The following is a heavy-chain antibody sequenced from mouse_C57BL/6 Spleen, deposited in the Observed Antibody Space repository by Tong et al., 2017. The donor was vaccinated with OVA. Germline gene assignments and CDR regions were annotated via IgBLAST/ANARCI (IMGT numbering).Heavy chain of an antibody. CDR2: IYPGDGDT. J-gene: IGHJ3*01. D-gene: IGHD2-5*01. Sequence: VQLQESGAELVKPGASVKISCKASGYAFSSYWMDWVKQRPGKGLEWIGQIYPGDGDTNYNGKFKGKATLTADKSSSTAYMQLSSLTSEDSAVYFCARPYSNYEGFAYWGRGTLVTVSA. CDR3: ARPYSNYEGFAY. V-gene: IGHV1-80*01. CDR1: GYAFSSYW.